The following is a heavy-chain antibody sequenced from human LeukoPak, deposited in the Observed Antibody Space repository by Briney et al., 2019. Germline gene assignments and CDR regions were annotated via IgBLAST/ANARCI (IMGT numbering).Heavy chain of an antibody. J-gene: IGHJ3*02. D-gene: IGHD5-24*01. CDR3: ARVRGHGYNLRDAFDI. CDR2: ISAYNGNT. V-gene: IGHV1-18*01. Sequence: GASVKVSCKASGYTFTSYGISWVRQAPGQGLEWMGWISAYNGNTNYAQKLQGRVTMTTDTSTSTAYMELRSLRSDDTAVYYCARVRGHGYNLRDAFDIWGQGTMVTVSS. CDR1: GYTFTSYG.